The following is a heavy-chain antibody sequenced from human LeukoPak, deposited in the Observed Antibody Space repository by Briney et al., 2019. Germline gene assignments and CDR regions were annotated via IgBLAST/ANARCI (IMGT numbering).Heavy chain of an antibody. CDR1: GFTFSNYN. CDR2: ITRSSSTK. V-gene: IGHV3-48*02. J-gene: IGHJ4*02. CDR3: AREWSHGSSEYYYL. Sequence: GGSLRLSCAASGFTFSNYNMNWVRQAPGKGLEWVSYITRSSSTKSYADSVKGRFTISRDNAKNSLYLQMNSLRDEDTAVYYCAREWSHGSSEYYYLWGQGTLVTVSS. D-gene: IGHD3-22*01.